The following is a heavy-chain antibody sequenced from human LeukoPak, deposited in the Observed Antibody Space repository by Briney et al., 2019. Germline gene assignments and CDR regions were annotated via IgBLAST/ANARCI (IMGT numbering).Heavy chain of an antibody. CDR3: VKDGYCSGGSCYWPYFDS. D-gene: IGHD2-15*01. J-gene: IGHJ4*02. CDR1: GFSFRSYG. V-gene: IGHV3-33*06. Sequence: GGSLRLSXAASGFSFRSYGMHWVRQAPGKGLEWVAIIWHDGSRQQYADSVKGRFIVSRDNSRDTLDLQMSSLTAEDTAVYYCVKDGYCSGGSCYWPYFDSWGQGALVTVSS. CDR2: IWHDGSRQ.